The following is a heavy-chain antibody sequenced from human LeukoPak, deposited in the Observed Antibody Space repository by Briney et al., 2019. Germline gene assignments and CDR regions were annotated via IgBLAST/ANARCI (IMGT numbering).Heavy chain of an antibody. Sequence: ASVKVSCKASGGTFSSYAISWVRQAPGQGLEWMGGIIPIFGTANYAQKFQGRVTITADESTSTAYMELSSLRSEDTAVYYCARASCGGDCRGDISFDYWGQGTLVTVSS. J-gene: IGHJ4*02. V-gene: IGHV1-69*01. CDR1: GGTFSSYA. CDR3: ARASCGGDCRGDISFDY. D-gene: IGHD2-21*02. CDR2: IIPIFGTA.